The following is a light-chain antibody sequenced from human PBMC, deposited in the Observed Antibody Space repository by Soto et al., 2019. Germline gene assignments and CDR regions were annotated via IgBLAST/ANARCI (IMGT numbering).Light chain of an antibody. CDR3: QQRSKMPLT. J-gene: IGKJ1*01. CDR1: QSVRNY. Sequence: EIVLTQSPATLSLSPGETATLSCRASQSVRNYLAWYQQKPGQAPRLLIYDASNRDTGIPARFSGTGSEKDFTLTISSLEPEDFAIYYCQQRSKMPLTFGHGTKVDIK. V-gene: IGKV3-11*01. CDR2: DAS.